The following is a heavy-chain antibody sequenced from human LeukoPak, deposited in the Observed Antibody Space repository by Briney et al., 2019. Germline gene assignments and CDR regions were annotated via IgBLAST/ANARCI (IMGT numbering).Heavy chain of an antibody. CDR2: ISYDGSNK. V-gene: IGHV3-30*18. J-gene: IGHJ4*02. CDR3: AKDGITAYVGNGGYFDY. D-gene: IGHD4-23*01. CDR1: GFTFSSYG. Sequence: GGSLRLSCAASGFTFSSYGMHWVRQAPGKGLEWVAVISYDGSNKYYADSVKGRFTIPRDNSKNTLYLQMNSLRAEDTAVYYCAKDGITAYVGNGGYFDYWGQGTLVSVSS.